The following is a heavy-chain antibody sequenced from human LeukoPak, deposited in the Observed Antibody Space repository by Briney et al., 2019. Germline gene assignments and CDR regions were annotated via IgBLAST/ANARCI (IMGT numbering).Heavy chain of an antibody. D-gene: IGHD2/OR15-2a*01. CDR1: GFTFSSYS. CDR2: TNTDGSST. J-gene: IGHJ4*01. Sequence: GGSLRLSCVASGFTFSSYSVHWVRQAPGKGLVWVSRTNTDGSSTDYVDSVKGRFTVSRDNAKNTVYLQMNSLRAEDTAVYYCARESPSLSCWGHGTLVTVSS. CDR3: ARESPSLSC. V-gene: IGHV3-74*01.